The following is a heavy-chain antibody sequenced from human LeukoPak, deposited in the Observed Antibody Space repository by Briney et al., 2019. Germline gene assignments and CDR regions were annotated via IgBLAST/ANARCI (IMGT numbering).Heavy chain of an antibody. V-gene: IGHV4-4*07. CDR3: ARLDYYDSSGTNWYFDL. J-gene: IGHJ2*01. CDR1: GGFISSYY. CDR2: IYTSGST. Sequence: SETLSLICTVSGGFISSYYWSWIRQPAGKGLEWIGRIYTSGSTNYNPPLKSRVTMSVDTSKNQFSLKLSSVTAAYTAVYYCARLDYYDSSGTNWYFDLWGRGTLVTVSS. D-gene: IGHD3-22*01.